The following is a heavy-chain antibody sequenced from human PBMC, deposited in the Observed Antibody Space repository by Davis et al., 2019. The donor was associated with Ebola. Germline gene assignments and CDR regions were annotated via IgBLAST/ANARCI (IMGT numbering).Heavy chain of an antibody. J-gene: IGHJ3*02. CDR2: INHSGST. V-gene: IGHV4-34*01. Sequence: SETLSLTCAVYGGSFSGYYWSWIRQPPGKGLEWIGKINHSGSTNYNPSLKSRVTISVDTSKNQFSLKLSSVTAADTAVYYCARGMVDFWSGYYRRRRAFDIWGQGTMVTVSS. D-gene: IGHD3-3*01. CDR3: ARGMVDFWSGYYRRRRAFDI. CDR1: GGSFSGYY.